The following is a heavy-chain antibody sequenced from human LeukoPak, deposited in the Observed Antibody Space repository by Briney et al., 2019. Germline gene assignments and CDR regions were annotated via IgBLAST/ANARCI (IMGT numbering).Heavy chain of an antibody. CDR2: IYYSGST. CDR1: GGSISSYY. D-gene: IGHD5-18*01. CDR3: ARSGYSYGYSRHWFDP. Sequence: SETLSLTCTVSGGSISSYYWSWIRQPPGKGLEWIGYIYYSGSTNYNPSLKSRVTISVDTSKNQFSLKLSSVTAADTAVYYCARSGYSYGYSRHWFDPWGQGTLVTVSS. J-gene: IGHJ5*02. V-gene: IGHV4-59*08.